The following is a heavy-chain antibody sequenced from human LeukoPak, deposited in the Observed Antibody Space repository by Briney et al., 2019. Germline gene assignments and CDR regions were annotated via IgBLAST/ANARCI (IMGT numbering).Heavy chain of an antibody. J-gene: IGHJ3*02. CDR2: IYSGGST. D-gene: IGHD2-15*01. CDR3: ARGYCSGGSCYPRDAFDI. CDR1: GFTVSSNY. Sequence: SGGSLRLSCAASGFTVSSNYMSWVRQAPGKGLEWVSVIYSGGSTYYADSVKGRFTISRDNSKNTLYLQMNSLRAEDTAVYYCARGYCSGGSCYPRDAFDIWGQGTMVTVSS. V-gene: IGHV3-66*01.